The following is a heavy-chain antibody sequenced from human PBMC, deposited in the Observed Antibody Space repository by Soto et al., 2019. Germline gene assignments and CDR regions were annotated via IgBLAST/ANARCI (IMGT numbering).Heavy chain of an antibody. D-gene: IGHD6-13*01. J-gene: IGHJ4*02. CDR3: VRRHVSATGIDY. Sequence: GASVKVSCKASGYTFTSYGIHWVRQAPGQRLEWMGWINAANGDTKYSPKFQGRVTITRDTSASTAYMELSSLRSEDTAVYYCVRRHVSATGIDYWGQGTLVTVSS. CDR2: INAANGDT. CDR1: GYTFTSYG. V-gene: IGHV1-3*01.